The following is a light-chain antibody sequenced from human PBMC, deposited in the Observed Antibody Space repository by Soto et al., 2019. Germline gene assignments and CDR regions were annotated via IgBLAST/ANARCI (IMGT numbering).Light chain of an antibody. V-gene: IGKV1-5*01. CDR2: DAS. CDR3: KKKYSYAYS. Sequence: DIQMTQSPSTLSAYVGDRVTITCRASQSISSWLAWYQLKPGKDPKLLIYDASSLESVVPLRFSGSGSGTEFSLTIRSLQPDDFAAYDFKKKYSYAYSMSHGTTLEI. J-gene: IGKJ2*03. CDR1: QSISSW.